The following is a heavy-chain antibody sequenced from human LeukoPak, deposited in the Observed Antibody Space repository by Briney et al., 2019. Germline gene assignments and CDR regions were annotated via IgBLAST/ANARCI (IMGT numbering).Heavy chain of an antibody. J-gene: IGHJ4*02. D-gene: IGHD3-22*01. V-gene: IGHV4-39*01. CDR2: IYYSGST. CDR1: GGSITSSSYY. CDR3: ARDDSSGYYFDY. Sequence: SETLSLTCTVSGGSITSSSYYWGWIRQPPGKGLEWIGSIYYSGSTYYNPSLKSRVTISVYTSKNQFSLKLSSVTAADTAVYYCARDDSSGYYFDYWGRGTLVTVSS.